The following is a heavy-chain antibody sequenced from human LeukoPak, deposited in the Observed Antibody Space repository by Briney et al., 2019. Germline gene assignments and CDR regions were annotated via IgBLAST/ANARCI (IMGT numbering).Heavy chain of an antibody. V-gene: IGHV3-7*01. CDR3: ARGGITAAADY. D-gene: IGHD6-13*01. J-gene: IGHJ4*02. Sequence: PGGSLRLSCAASGFTFSSYWMSWVRQAPGKGLEWVANIKQDGSEKYYVDSVKGRFTISRDNAKNSLYLQVNSLRAEDTAVYYCARGGITAAADYWGQGTLVTVSS. CDR2: IKQDGSEK. CDR1: GFTFSSYW.